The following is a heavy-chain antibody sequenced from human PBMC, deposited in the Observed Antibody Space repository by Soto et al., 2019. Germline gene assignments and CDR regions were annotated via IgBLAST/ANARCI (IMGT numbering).Heavy chain of an antibody. D-gene: IGHD4-4*01. CDR1: GGSFSNTNW. CDR3: ATRLHDSSGSFVVDY. CDR2: IYHTGST. J-gene: IGHJ4*02. Sequence: SETLSLTCAVSGGSFSNTNWWIWVRQPPGKGLEWIGEIYHTGSTNYNPSLMGRVTMSVDISENQFSLKLTSVTAADTAFYYCATRLHDSSGSFVVDYWGQGILVTVS. V-gene: IGHV4-4*02.